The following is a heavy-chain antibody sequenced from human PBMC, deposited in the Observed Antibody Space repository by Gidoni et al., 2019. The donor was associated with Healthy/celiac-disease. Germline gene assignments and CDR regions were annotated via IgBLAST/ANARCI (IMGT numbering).Heavy chain of an antibody. V-gene: IGHV1-69*01. Sequence: QVQLVQSGAEVKKPGSSVKVSCKASGGTFSSYAISRVRQAPGQGLEWMGGIIPIFGTANYAQKFQGRVTITADESTSTAYMELSSLRSEDTAVYYCARSRDPQKSLYGDYDKGNYYYGMDVWGQGTTVTVSS. CDR2: IIPIFGTA. CDR3: ARSRDPQKSLYGDYDKGNYYYGMDV. J-gene: IGHJ6*02. CDR1: GGTFSSYA. D-gene: IGHD4-17*01.